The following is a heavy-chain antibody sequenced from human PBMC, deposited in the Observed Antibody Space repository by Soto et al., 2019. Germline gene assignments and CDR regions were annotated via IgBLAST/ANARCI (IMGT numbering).Heavy chain of an antibody. Sequence: QVQLVQSGAEVKKPGSSVKVSCKTSGGTFSNDIITWVRQAPGQGLEWMGRIIPLPDTTNYAQKFQGRVTITADKSTVTASMELNSLRSEDTAVYYCVRDSPIGSTFSGYDGIDYWGQGTLVTVSS. CDR3: VRDSPIGSTFSGYDGIDY. CDR1: GGTFSNDI. V-gene: IGHV1-69*08. CDR2: IIPLPDTT. J-gene: IGHJ4*02. D-gene: IGHD5-12*01.